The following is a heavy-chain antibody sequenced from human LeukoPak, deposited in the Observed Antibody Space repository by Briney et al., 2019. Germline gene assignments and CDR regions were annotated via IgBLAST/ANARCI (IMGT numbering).Heavy chain of an antibody. CDR3: ARVPELTYYDFWSGYNLDI. J-gene: IGHJ3*02. V-gene: IGHV1-8*01. D-gene: IGHD3-3*01. CDR2: MNPNSGNA. Sequence: ASVKVSCKASGYTFTSYDIHWVRQATGQGLEWMGWMNPNSGNAGYAQKFQGRVTMTRNTSISTAYMELCSLRSEDTAVYYCARVPELTYYDFWSGYNLDIWGQGTMVTVSS. CDR1: GYTFTSYD.